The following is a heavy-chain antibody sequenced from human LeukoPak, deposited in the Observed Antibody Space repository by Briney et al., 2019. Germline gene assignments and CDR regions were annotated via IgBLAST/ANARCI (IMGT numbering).Heavy chain of an antibody. J-gene: IGHJ1*01. Sequence: PGGSLRLSCAASGFTFSRYWMHWVRQAPGKGLMWVSRISPDGSTTLYADSVKGRFTISRDNAKNTLYLQMNSLRAEDTAVYYCARVREVTTIPYFQHWGQGTLVTVSS. CDR1: GFTFSRYW. D-gene: IGHD2-21*02. CDR3: ARVREVTTIPYFQH. V-gene: IGHV3-74*03. CDR2: ISPDGSTT.